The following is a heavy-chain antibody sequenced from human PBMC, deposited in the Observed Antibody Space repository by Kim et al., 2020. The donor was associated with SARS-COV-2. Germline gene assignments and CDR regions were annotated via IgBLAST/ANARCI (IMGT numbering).Heavy chain of an antibody. Sequence: GGSLRLSCAASGFTFDDYAMHWVRQAPGKGLEWVSVISWNSGSLAYADSVKGRFTISRDNAKNSLYLQMNSLRPEDTALYYCTKDPYYDSSGYHDYWGQGTLVTVST. J-gene: IGHJ4*02. CDR2: ISWNSGSL. D-gene: IGHD3-22*01. CDR3: TKDPYYDSSGYHDY. V-gene: IGHV3-9*01. CDR1: GFTFDDYA.